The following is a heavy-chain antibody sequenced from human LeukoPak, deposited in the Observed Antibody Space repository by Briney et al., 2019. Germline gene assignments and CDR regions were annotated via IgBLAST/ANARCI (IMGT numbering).Heavy chain of an antibody. D-gene: IGHD6-13*01. CDR3: AIFGLEATGN. V-gene: IGHV3-7*03. CDR1: GFTFRNYW. CDR2: IKEDGSQK. J-gene: IGHJ4*02. Sequence: PGGSLRLSCAASGFTFRNYWMHWVRQAPGKGLEWVANIKEDGSQKNYVGSVKGRFTISRDNAKNSLYLQMNSLRAEDTALYYCAIFGLEATGNWGQGTLVTASS.